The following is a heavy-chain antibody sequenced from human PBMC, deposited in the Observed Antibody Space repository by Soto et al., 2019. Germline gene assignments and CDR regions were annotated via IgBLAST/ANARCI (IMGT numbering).Heavy chain of an antibody. J-gene: IGHJ3*02. CDR1: GGTFSSYA. Sequence: GASVKVSCKASGGTFSSYAISWVRQAPGQGLEWMGGIIPIFGTANYAQKFQGRVTITADESTSTAYMELSSLRSEDTAVYYCARDTPSVVVIPQLSKYDAFDIWGQGTMVTVSS. CDR2: IIPIFGTA. CDR3: ARDTPSVVVIPQLSKYDAFDI. D-gene: IGHD3-22*01. V-gene: IGHV1-69*13.